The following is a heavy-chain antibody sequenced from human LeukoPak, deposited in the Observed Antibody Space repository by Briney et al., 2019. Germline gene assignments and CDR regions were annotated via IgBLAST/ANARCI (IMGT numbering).Heavy chain of an antibody. CDR1: GGSISSYY. CDR2: IYCSGST. V-gene: IGHV4-59*08. D-gene: IGHD2-15*01. CDR3: ARHYLYCSGGSCPIDY. Sequence: SETLSLTCTVSGGSISSYYWSWIRQPPGKGLEWIGYIYCSGSTNYNPSLKSRVTISVDTSKNQFSLKLSSVTAADTAVYYCARHYLYCSGGSCPIDYWGQGTLVTVSS. J-gene: IGHJ4*02.